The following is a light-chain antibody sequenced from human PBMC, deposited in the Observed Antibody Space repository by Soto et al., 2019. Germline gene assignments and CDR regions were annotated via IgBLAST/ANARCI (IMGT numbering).Light chain of an antibody. Sequence: QAVVTQEPSFSVSPGGTVTLTCGLSSGSVSTTLFPSWYQQTPGQAPRTLIYNTNTRSSGVPDRFSGSILGNKAALTITGAQAEGESDYSFLLFMGSGIGVFGGGTKPTAL. CDR1: SGSVSTTLF. CDR2: NTN. V-gene: IGLV8-61*01. J-gene: IGLJ3*02. CDR3: LLFMGSGIGV.